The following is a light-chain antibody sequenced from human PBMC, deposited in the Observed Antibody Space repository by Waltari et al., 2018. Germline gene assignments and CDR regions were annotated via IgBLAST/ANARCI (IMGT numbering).Light chain of an antibody. V-gene: IGLV3-25*03. Sequence: YQQKAGQAPVLIIDKDTQSPLGIAERFSGSSAGTTVTMTISGVQAEDEAEYYCRAADSSGTSKVFGVGTKLTVL. J-gene: IGLJ3*02. CDR2: KDT. CDR3: RAADSSGTSKV.